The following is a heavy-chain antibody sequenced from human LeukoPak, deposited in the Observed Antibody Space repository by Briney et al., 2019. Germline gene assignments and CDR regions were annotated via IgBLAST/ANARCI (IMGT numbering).Heavy chain of an antibody. Sequence: GSLRLSCTVSGFTVSSNSMSWIRQPPGKGLEWIGEINHSGSTNYNPSLKSRVTISVDTSKNQFSLKLSSVTAAGTAVYYCARIILEWSTFDYWGQGTLVTVSS. CDR1: GFTVSSNS. CDR3: ARIILEWSTFDY. D-gene: IGHD3-3*01. CDR2: INHSGST. V-gene: IGHV4-34*01. J-gene: IGHJ4*02.